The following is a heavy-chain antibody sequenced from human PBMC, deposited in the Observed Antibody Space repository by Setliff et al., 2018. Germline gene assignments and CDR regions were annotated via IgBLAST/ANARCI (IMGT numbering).Heavy chain of an antibody. CDR2: IYHGGDT. CDR3: ARTGGRRTGLAMAIRYYYYYMDV. Sequence: SETLSLTCTVSGGSINSGVYYWGWIRQPPGKGLEWIGRIYHGGDTYYNASLKSRLTISVDTSKNQFSLKLRSVTAADTAVYYCARTGGRRTGLAMAIRYYYYYMDVWGKGTTVTVSS. D-gene: IGHD5-18*01. J-gene: IGHJ6*03. V-gene: IGHV4-39*01. CDR1: GGSINSGVYY.